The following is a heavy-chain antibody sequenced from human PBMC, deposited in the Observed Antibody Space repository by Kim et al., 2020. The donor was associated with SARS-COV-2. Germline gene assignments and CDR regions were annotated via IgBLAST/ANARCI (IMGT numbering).Heavy chain of an antibody. D-gene: IGHD3-9*01. V-gene: IGHV3-23*01. CDR2: GASQ. Sequence: GASQYHEESVKGRFNISRDNSKNTLYLQMNSLRAEDTAVYYCAKVDDILVWGQGTLVTVSS. J-gene: IGHJ4*02. CDR3: AKVDDILV.